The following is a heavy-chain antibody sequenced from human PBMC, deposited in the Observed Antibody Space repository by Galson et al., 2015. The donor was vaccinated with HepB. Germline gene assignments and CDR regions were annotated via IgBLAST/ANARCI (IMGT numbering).Heavy chain of an antibody. J-gene: IGHJ4*02. D-gene: IGHD6-19*01. CDR3: ARGGVEQWLVQGQYYFDY. CDR2: IYSGGST. Sequence: SLRLSCAASGFTVSSNYMSWVRQAPGKGLEWVSVIYSGGSTYYADSVKGRFTISRDNSKNTLYLQMNSLRAEDTAVYYCARGGVEQWLVQGQYYFDYWGQGTLVTVSS. V-gene: IGHV3-53*01. CDR1: GFTVSSNY.